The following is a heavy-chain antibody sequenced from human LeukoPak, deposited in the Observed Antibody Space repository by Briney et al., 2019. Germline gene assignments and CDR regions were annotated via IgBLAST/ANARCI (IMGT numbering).Heavy chain of an antibody. Sequence: GGSLRLSCAASGFTFSTYWMSWVRQAPGRGLEWVSNIKQAGSEKYYVDSVKGRFTISRDNAKNSLYLQMNSLRAEDTAVYYCARKWMQLWPFDYWGQGALVIVSS. V-gene: IGHV3-7*01. CDR3: ARKWMQLWPFDY. D-gene: IGHD5-18*01. J-gene: IGHJ4*02. CDR2: IKQAGSEK. CDR1: GFTFSTYW.